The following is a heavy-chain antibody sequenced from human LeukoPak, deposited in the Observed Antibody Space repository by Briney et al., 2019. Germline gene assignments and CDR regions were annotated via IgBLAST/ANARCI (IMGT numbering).Heavy chain of an antibody. Sequence: GGSLRLSCAASGFTFTTYWMTWVRQAPGKGLEWVANINQDGTEKYYVDSVKGRFTISRDNAKNSLYLQMNSLRAEDTAVYYCAELGITMIGGVWGKGTTVTISS. CDR3: AELGITMIGGV. V-gene: IGHV3-7*01. J-gene: IGHJ6*04. CDR1: GFTFTTYW. CDR2: INQDGTEK. D-gene: IGHD3-10*02.